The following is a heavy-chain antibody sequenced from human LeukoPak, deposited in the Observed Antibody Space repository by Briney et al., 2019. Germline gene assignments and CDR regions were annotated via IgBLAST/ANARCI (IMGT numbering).Heavy chain of an antibody. CDR1: GFTFSSYG. D-gene: IGHD3-22*01. Sequence: GGSLRLSCAASGFTFSSYGMHWVRQAPGKGLEWVAVIWYDGSNKYYADSVKGRFTISRDNSKTTLYLQMNSLRAEDTAVYYCARDYYDSSGYYRFDPWGQGTLVTVSS. J-gene: IGHJ5*02. CDR3: ARDYYDSSGYYRFDP. CDR2: IWYDGSNK. V-gene: IGHV3-33*01.